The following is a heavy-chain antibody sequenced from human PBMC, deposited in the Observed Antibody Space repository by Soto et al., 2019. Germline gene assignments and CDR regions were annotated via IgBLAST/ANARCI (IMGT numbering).Heavy chain of an antibody. CDR2: INHSGST. J-gene: IGHJ5*02. D-gene: IGHD5-18*01. CDR1: GGSFSGYY. Sequence: SETLSLTCAVYGGSFSGYYWSWIRQPPGKGLEWIGEINHSGSTNYNPSLKSRVTISVDTSKNQFSLKLSSVTAADTAVYYCARGLRGYSYGFPYNWLDPWGQGTLVTVSS. V-gene: IGHV4-34*01. CDR3: ARGLRGYSYGFPYNWLDP.